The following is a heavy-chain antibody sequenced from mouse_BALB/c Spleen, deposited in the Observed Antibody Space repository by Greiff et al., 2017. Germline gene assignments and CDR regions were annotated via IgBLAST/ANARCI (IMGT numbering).Heavy chain of an antibody. V-gene: IGHV14-3*02. J-gene: IGHJ4*01. CDR2: IDPANGNT. CDR3: APYRYDAMDY. D-gene: IGHD2-14*01. CDR1: GFNIKDTY. Sequence: VQLQQSGAELVKPGASVKLSCTASGFNIKDTYMHWVKQRPEQGLEWIGRIDPANGNTKYDPKFPGKATITADTSSNTAYLQLSSLTSEDTAVYYCAPYRYDAMDYWGQGTSVTVSS.